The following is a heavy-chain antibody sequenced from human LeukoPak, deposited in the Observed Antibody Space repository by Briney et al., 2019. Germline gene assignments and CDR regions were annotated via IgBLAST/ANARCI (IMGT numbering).Heavy chain of an antibody. J-gene: IGHJ4*02. CDR2: INHSGST. CDR1: GGSFSGYY. Sequence: KPSETLSLTCAVYGGSFSGYYWSWIRQPPGKGLEWIGEINHSGSTNYNPSLKSRVTISVDTSKNQFSLKLSSVTAAGTAVYYCAVGWKEYYFDYWGQGTLVTVSS. CDR3: AVGWKEYYFDY. D-gene: IGHD1-1*01. V-gene: IGHV4-34*01.